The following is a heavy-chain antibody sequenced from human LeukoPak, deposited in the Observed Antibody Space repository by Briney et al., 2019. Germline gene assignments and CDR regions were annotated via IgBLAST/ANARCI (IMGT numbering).Heavy chain of an antibody. CDR1: GVTLSNYA. CDR3: ARGPKPDYYYGMDV. Sequence: PGGSLRLSCVASGVTLSNYAMSWVRQAPGKGLEWVSVIYSGGSTYYADSVKGRFTISRDNSKNTLYLQMNSLRAEDTAVYYCARGPKPDYYYGMDVWGQGTTVTVSS. CDR2: IYSGGST. V-gene: IGHV3-53*01. J-gene: IGHJ6*02.